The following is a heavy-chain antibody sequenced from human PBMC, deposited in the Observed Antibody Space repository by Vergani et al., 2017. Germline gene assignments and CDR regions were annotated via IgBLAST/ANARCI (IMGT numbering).Heavy chain of an antibody. CDR2: IFPSGNS. CDR1: GDSITNGGFS. CDR3: ARAMGGYCSSTSCPFDY. D-gene: IGHD2-2*01. Sequence: QLQLQESGSGLVKPSQTLSLTCAVSGDSITNGGFSWNWIRQPPGKGPEWIGYIFPSGNSDYNPSLKNRVSISLDKSKNQFSLKLSSVTAADTAVYYCARAMGGYCSSTSCPFDYWGQGTLVTVSS. V-gene: IGHV4-30-2*01. J-gene: IGHJ4*02.